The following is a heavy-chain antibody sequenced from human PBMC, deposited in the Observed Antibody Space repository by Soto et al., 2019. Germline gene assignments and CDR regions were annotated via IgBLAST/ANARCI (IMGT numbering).Heavy chain of an antibody. D-gene: IGHD1-26*01. V-gene: IGHV6-1*01. CDR3: ARDYSWAFDY. Sequence: SQTLSLTCAISGDRLSTTGVAWNWIRQSPARGLEWLGRTYYRSKWISESALSVKSRLAINSDTSKNQFSLQLNSVIPDDTAVYYCARDYSWAFDYWGPGILVTLSS. J-gene: IGHJ4*02. CDR1: GDRLSTTGVA. CDR2: TYYRSKWIS.